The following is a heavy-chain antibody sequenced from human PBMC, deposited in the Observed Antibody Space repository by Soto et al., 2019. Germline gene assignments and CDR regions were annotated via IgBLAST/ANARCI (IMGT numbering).Heavy chain of an antibody. CDR3: ARGRDGDTFDY. CDR2: INHSGST. J-gene: IGHJ4*02. Sequence: QVQLQQWGAGLLKPSETLSLTCAVYGGSFSGYYWSWIRQPPGKGLEWIGEINHSGSTNYNPSHKSRVPISVDTSKNQFSLKLSSVTAADTAVYYCARGRDGDTFDYWGQGTLVTVSS. CDR1: GGSFSGYY. D-gene: IGHD4-17*01. V-gene: IGHV4-34*01.